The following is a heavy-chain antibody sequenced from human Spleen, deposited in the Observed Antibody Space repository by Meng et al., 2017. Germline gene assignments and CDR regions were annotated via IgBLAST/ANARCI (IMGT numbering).Heavy chain of an antibody. CDR2: ISSGGTT. D-gene: IGHD2-8*02. J-gene: IGHJ6*02. V-gene: IGHV4-4*07. CDR3: ARDRAPWSSFHYYFGLDI. Sequence: GSLRLSCSVSGASITSYYWSWIRQLAGKGLEWIGHISSGGTTNYNPSLQSRLSMSVDTSENQFSLRLTSVTAADTAVYYCARDRAPWSSFHYYFGLDIWGQGTTVTVSS. CDR1: GASITSYY.